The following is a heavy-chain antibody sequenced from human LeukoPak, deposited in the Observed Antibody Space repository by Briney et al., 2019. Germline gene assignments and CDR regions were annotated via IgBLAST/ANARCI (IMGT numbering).Heavy chain of an antibody. Sequence: PGGSLRLSCAGSGFTFGTYTLSWVRQVPGKGLEWISSIHSDVDYIYYAASVRGRFTISRDNANNSVSLQMNGLRVEDTAVYYCARDGPYYHIYHYMDVWGKGTTVTVSS. CDR1: GFTFGTYT. V-gene: IGHV3-21*01. CDR2: IHSDVDYI. D-gene: IGHD3-9*01. J-gene: IGHJ6*03. CDR3: ARDGPYYHIYHYMDV.